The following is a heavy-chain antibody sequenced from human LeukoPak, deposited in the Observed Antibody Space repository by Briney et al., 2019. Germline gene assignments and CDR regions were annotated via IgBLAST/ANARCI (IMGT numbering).Heavy chain of an antibody. CDR1: GFTFSSYS. V-gene: IGHV3-21*01. J-gene: IGHJ4*02. Sequence: PGGSLRLSCAASGFTFSSYSMNWVRQAPGKGLEWVSSISSSSSYIYYADSVKGRFTISRDNAENSLYLQMNSLRAEDTAVYYCARDRFLYGDYEIFDYWGQGTLVTVSS. D-gene: IGHD4-17*01. CDR3: ARDRFLYGDYEIFDY. CDR2: ISSSSSYI.